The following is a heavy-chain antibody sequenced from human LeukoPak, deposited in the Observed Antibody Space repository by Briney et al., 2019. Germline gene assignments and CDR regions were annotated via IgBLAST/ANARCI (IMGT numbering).Heavy chain of an antibody. Sequence: TGGSLRLSCAASGFSFSTYWLSWVRQAPGKGLEWVANIKQDGSEKYYVDSVKGRFTISRDNAKNSLYLQMNSLRAEDTAVYYCAKGGGYCSSTSCSPSDNWFDPWGQGTLVTVSS. CDR3: AKGGGYCSSTSCSPSDNWFDP. J-gene: IGHJ5*02. V-gene: IGHV3-7*03. CDR2: IKQDGSEK. CDR1: GFSFSTYW. D-gene: IGHD2-2*01.